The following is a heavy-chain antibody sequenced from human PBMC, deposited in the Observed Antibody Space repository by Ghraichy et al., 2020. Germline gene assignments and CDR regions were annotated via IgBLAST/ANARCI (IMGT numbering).Heavy chain of an antibody. CDR1: GFTFSGSA. CDR3: TRHVRAYCGGDCYSDYFQH. V-gene: IGHV3-73*01. CDR2: IRSKANSYAT. J-gene: IGHJ1*01. D-gene: IGHD2-21*02. Sequence: GESLNISCAASGFTFSGSAMHWVRQASGKGLEWVGRIRSKANSYATAYAASVKGRFTISRDDSKNTAYLQMNSLKTEDTAVYYCTRHVRAYCGGDCYSDYFQHWGQGTLVTVSS.